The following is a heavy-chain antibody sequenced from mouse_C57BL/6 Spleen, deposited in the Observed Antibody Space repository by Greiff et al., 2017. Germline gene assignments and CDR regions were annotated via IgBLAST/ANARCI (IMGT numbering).Heavy chain of an antibody. CDR3: GREGCAD. CDR1: GYTFTSYG. V-gene: IGHV1-81*01. CDR2: IYPRSGNT. J-gene: IGHJ3*01. Sequence: VKLMESGAELARPGASVKLSCKASGYTFTSYGISWVKQRPGQGLEWIGEIYPRSGNTYYNEKFQGKATLTADKSSSTAYMELRSLTSEDSAVYFCGREGCADWGQGTLVTVAA.